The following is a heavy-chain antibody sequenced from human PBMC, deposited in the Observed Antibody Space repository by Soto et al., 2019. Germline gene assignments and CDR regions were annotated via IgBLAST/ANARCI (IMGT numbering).Heavy chain of an antibody. CDR1: GGTFSSYT. J-gene: IGHJ4*02. V-gene: IGHV1-69*02. CDR2: IIPILGIA. D-gene: IGHD5-18*01. Sequence: QVQLVQSGAEVKKPGSSVKVSCKASGGTFSSYTISWVRQAPGQGLEWMGRIIPILGIANYAQKFQGRVTIXXDKSTSTAYMELSSLRSEDTAVYYCARGTAMVTDYWGQGTLVTVSS. CDR3: ARGTAMVTDY.